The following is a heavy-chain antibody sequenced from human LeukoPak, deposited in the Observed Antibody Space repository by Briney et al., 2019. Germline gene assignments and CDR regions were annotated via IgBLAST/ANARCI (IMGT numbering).Heavy chain of an antibody. CDR3: ARDSRSNSWYYKTEGLDV. J-gene: IGHJ6*02. Sequence: SETLSLTCAVYGGSFSDYYWSWIRQPPGKGLEWIGEINQIGSTNYNPSLKSRVTISVDTSKNQFSLKLSSVTAADTAVYYCARDSRSNSWYYKTEGLDVWGQGTTVTVSS. CDR2: INQIGST. D-gene: IGHD6-13*01. V-gene: IGHV4-34*01. CDR1: GGSFSDYY.